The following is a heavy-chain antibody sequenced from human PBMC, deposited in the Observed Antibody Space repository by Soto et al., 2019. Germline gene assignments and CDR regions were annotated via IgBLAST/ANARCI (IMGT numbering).Heavy chain of an antibody. CDR1: GGSIPSGGFY. CDR2: IFHSGST. Sequence: TSETLSLTCSVSGGSIPSGGFYWSWIRQHPEKGLEWIAYIFHSGSTDFNPSLKGRIIISADTSKNQFSLNLSSVTAADTAMYYCARAGVATIYPGNNWFDPWGQGTLVTVSS. V-gene: IGHV4-31*03. J-gene: IGHJ5*02. D-gene: IGHD5-12*01. CDR3: ARAGVATIYPGNNWFDP.